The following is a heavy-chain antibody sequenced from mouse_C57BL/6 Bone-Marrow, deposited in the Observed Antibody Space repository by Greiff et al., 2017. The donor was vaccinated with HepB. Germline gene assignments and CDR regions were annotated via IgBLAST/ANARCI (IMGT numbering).Heavy chain of an antibody. CDR3: ARGTIYYYGSSYENYFDY. CDR2: ISSGSSTI. V-gene: IGHV5-17*01. Sequence: EVHLVESGGGLVKPGGSLKLSCAASGFTFSDYGMHWVRQAPEKGLEWVAYISSGSSTIYYADTVKGRFTISRDNAKNTLFLQMNSLRSEDTAMYYCARGTIYYYGSSYENYFDYWGQGTTLTVSS. J-gene: IGHJ2*01. CDR1: GFTFSDYG. D-gene: IGHD1-1*01.